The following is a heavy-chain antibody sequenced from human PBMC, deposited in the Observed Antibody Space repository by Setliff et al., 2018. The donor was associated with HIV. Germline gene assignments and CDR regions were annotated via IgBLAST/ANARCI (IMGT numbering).Heavy chain of an antibody. CDR3: ARGWGHDGFDF. V-gene: IGHV4-34*01. Sequence: SETLSLTCAVYGWSFSGYYWNWIRQSPGKGLEWIGEINHSGGTNYNPSLKSRVTMSIDTSKNQFSLNVSSVTAADTAVYYCARGWGHDGFDFWGQGTMVTVSS. CDR2: INHSGGT. D-gene: IGHD7-27*01. J-gene: IGHJ3*01. CDR1: GWSFSGYY.